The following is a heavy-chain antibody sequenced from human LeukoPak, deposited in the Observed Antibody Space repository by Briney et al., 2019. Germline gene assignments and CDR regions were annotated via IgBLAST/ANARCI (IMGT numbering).Heavy chain of an antibody. J-gene: IGHJ5*02. CDR3: ARDGGYCSGGSCYSWFDP. CDR2: ISAYNGNT. CDR1: GYTFTSYG. D-gene: IGHD2-15*01. Sequence: ASVKVSCKASGYTFTSYGISWVRQAPGQGLEWMGWISAYNGNTNYAQKLQGRVTMTTDTSTSTAYMELRSLRSDDTAVYYCARDGGYCSGGSCYSWFDPWGQGTLVTVSS. V-gene: IGHV1-18*01.